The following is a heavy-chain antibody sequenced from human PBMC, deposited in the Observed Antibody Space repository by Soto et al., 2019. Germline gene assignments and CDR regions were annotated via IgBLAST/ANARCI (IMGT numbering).Heavy chain of an antibody. CDR2: TYHSGST. Sequence: QVQLQESGPGLVKPSGTLSLTCAVSSDSISSSNWWSWVRQPPGKGLEWIGETYHSGSTNYNPSLKSRVTLSVDKSKNQFSLKLTSVTAADTAVYYCARARGGYYGDHRYFDLWGRGTLVTVSS. V-gene: IGHV4-4*02. J-gene: IGHJ2*01. CDR3: ARARGGYYGDHRYFDL. D-gene: IGHD4-17*01. CDR1: SDSISSSNW.